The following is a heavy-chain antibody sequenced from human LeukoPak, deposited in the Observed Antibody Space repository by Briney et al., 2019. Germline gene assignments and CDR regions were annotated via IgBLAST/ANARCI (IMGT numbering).Heavy chain of an antibody. J-gene: IGHJ4*02. CDR1: GFTFDDHD. V-gene: IGHV3-20*04. Sequence: GGSLRLSCVASGFTFDDHDMSWVRQAPGKGLEWVSNINWNGGSTGYAGSVKGRFTISRDNAKNSLYLQMNSLRAEDTAVYYCAKEAFDSSGSSDYWGQGTLVTVSS. CDR2: INWNGGST. D-gene: IGHD3-22*01. CDR3: AKEAFDSSGSSDY.